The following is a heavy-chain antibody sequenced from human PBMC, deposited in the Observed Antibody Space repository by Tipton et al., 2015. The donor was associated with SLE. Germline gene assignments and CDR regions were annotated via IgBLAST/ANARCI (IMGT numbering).Heavy chain of an antibody. Sequence: TLSLTCAVYGGSFSCYYLSWIRQHPGKGLEWIGNIYYGGGTYYNPSLVSRVTISLDTSKNQFSLKLNAVTAADTAVYYFARSTVQNWFDPWGQGTLVTVSS. CDR2: IYYGGGT. CDR1: GGSFSCYY. D-gene: IGHD4-17*01. V-gene: IGHV4-31*11. CDR3: ARSTVQNWFDP. J-gene: IGHJ5*02.